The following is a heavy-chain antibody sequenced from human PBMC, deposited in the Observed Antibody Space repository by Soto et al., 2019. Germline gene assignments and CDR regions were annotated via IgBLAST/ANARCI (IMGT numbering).Heavy chain of an antibody. Sequence: ESGGGVVQPGRSLRLSCAASGFTFSSYGMHWVRQAPGKGLEWVAVIWYDGSNKYYADSVKGRFTISRDNSKNTLYLQMNSLRAEDTAVYYCARDSGTGTLDYWGQGTLVTVSS. CDR2: IWYDGSNK. V-gene: IGHV3-33*01. CDR3: ARDSGTGTLDY. CDR1: GFTFSSYG. D-gene: IGHD1-1*01. J-gene: IGHJ4*02.